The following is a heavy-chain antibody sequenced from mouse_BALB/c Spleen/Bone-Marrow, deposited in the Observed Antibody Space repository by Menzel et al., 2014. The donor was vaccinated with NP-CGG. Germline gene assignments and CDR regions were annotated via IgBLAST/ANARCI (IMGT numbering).Heavy chain of an antibody. D-gene: IGHD1-1*01. CDR1: GYTFTSYW. CDR2: IYPGSGST. Sequence: LQQSGSELVRPGASVELSCKASGYTFTSYWMHWVRQRPGQGLEWIGNIYPGSGSTNYDEKFKSKATLTVDTSSSTAYMQLSSLTSEDSAVYYCRSYDYAMDYWGQGTSVTVSS. CDR3: RSYDYAMDY. J-gene: IGHJ4*01. V-gene: IGHV1S22*01.